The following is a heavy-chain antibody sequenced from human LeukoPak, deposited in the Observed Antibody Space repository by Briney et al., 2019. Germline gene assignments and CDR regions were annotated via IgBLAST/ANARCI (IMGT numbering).Heavy chain of an antibody. J-gene: IGHJ5*02. V-gene: IGHV1-18*01. CDR3: AREITSSSLYNWFDP. CDR1: GYTFTSYG. Sequence: GASVKVSCKASGYTFTSYGISWVRQAPGQGLEWMGWISAYNGNTNYAQKFQDRVTMITDTSTSTAYMELRSLRSDDTAVYYCAREITSSSLYNWFDPWGQGTLVTVSS. CDR2: ISAYNGNT. D-gene: IGHD3-10*01.